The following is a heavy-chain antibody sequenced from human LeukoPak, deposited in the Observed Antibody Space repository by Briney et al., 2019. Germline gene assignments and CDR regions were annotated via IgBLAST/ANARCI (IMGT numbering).Heavy chain of an antibody. J-gene: IGHJ6*03. D-gene: IGHD4-23*01. CDR1: GYTFTSHD. V-gene: IGHV1-8*01. CDR3: ARVRRTTVVIASRPNYYLDV. CDR2: MSPNSGNT. Sequence: ASVKVSCKASGYTFTSHDINWVRQATGQGLEWMGWMSPNSGNTGYVQKFQGGVTMTRNTSLSTAYMELSNLRSEDTAVYYCARVRRTTVVIASRPNYYLDVWGKGTTVTVFS.